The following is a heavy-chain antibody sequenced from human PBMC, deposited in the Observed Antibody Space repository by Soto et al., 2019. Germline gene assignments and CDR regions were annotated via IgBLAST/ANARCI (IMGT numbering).Heavy chain of an antibody. D-gene: IGHD6-19*01. J-gene: IGHJ3*02. CDR2: IYTSGST. CDR3: ARDFQAPERWRTVDAFDI. CDR1: GGSISSYY. V-gene: IGHV4-4*07. Sequence: PSETLSLTCTVAGGSISSYYWSWIRQPAGKGLEWIGRIYTSGSTNYDPSLKSRVTMSVDTSKNQFSLKLSSVTAADTAVYYCARDFQAPERWRTVDAFDIWGQGTMVTVSS.